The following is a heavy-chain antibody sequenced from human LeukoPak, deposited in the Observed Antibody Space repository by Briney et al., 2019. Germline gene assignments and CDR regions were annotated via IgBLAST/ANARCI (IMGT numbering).Heavy chain of an antibody. J-gene: IGHJ6*02. Sequence: SETLSLTCTVFGGSFTDYFWTWIRHSPGKGLEWIGEINDYTGDTNYNPSLDSRVSISLEKSKNQFSLELRSVTAADTAVYYCARGRIAKIVVVHSFSYGMDVWGQGTTVTVSS. V-gene: IGHV4-34*01. CDR3: ARGRIAKIVVVHSFSYGMDV. D-gene: IGHD3-22*01. CDR1: GGSFTDYF. CDR2: INDYTGDT.